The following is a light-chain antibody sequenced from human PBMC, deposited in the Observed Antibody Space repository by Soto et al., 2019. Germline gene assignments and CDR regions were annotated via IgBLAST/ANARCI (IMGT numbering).Light chain of an antibody. V-gene: IGKV2-24*01. Sequence: EIVMTQTPLSSVVTLGQSASISCRSCQTLEHNNGNTYLSWLHQRPGQPPRLLIYNISNRFSGVPDRFSGSGAGTDFTLKISRVEAEDVGIYYCMQATQTPLTFGGGTRLEI. J-gene: IGKJ4*01. CDR2: NIS. CDR3: MQATQTPLT. CDR1: QTLEHNNGNTY.